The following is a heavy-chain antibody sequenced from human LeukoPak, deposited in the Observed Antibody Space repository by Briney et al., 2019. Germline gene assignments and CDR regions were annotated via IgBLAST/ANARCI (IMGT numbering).Heavy chain of an antibody. Sequence: PSETLSLTCAVSGYSISSGYYWGWIRQPPGKGLEWIGSIYHSGSTYYNPSLKSRVTISVDTSKNQFSLKLSSVTAADTAVYYCARVVVYGDYPSWFDPWGQGTLVTVSS. CDR1: GYSISSGYY. CDR2: IYHSGST. D-gene: IGHD4-17*01. J-gene: IGHJ5*02. V-gene: IGHV4-38-2*01. CDR3: ARVVVYGDYPSWFDP.